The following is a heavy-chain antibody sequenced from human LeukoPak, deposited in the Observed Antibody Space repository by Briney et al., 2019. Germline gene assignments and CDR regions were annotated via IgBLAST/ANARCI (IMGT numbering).Heavy chain of an antibody. V-gene: IGHV4-4*09. CDR3: ARHLIAAADAFDI. CDR1: GGSISSYY. J-gene: IGHJ3*02. CDR2: IYTSGST. Sequence: SETLSLTCTVSGGSISSYYWSWIRQPPGKGLEWIGNIYTSGSTNYNPSLKSRVTISVDTSKNQFSLKLSSVTAADTAVYYCARHLIAAADAFDIWGQGTMVTVSS. D-gene: IGHD6-6*01.